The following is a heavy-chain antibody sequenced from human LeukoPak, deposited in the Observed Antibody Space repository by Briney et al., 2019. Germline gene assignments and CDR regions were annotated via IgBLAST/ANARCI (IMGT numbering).Heavy chain of an antibody. J-gene: IGHJ6*03. CDR2: IKLDGSDK. CDR1: GFTFSDYW. D-gene: IGHD2-21*01. V-gene: IGHV3-7*01. Sequence: GGSLRLSCAASGFTFSDYWTNWVRQAPGKGLEWVANIKLDGSDKYYVDSVKGRFTISRDNTKNSLYLQMDSLRADDTSVYYCARVVVYYMDVWGEGTTVTVSS. CDR3: ARVVVYYMDV.